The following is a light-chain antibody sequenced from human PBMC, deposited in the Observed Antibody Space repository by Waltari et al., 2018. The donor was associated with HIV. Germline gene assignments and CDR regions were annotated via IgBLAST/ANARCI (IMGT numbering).Light chain of an antibody. V-gene: IGLV1-40*01. CDR1: SSNIGATYD. Sequence: QSVLTQPPSVSGAPGQRVTISCTGSSSNIGATYDVHWYQQFPGTAPKLLLPGNNDRPSGVPDRFSGSRSGTSASLAITGLQADDEADYYCQSYDSSLSGSVVFGGGTKLTVL. J-gene: IGLJ2*01. CDR2: GNN. CDR3: QSYDSSLSGSVV.